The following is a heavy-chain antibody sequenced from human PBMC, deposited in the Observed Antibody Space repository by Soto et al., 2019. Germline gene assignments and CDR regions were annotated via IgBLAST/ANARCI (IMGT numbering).Heavy chain of an antibody. CDR1: GGSVNNNNW. Sequence: QVQLQESGPGLVKPSGTLSLTCAVSGGSVNNNNWWTWVRQPPGKGLAWIGDIYHSGITNYNPSLESRVTISMDKSKNQFSLNLISVLAADTAVYYCTRGAAVGSNTIFDYWGQGALVTVSS. J-gene: IGHJ4*02. CDR3: TRGAAVGSNTIFDY. CDR2: IYHSGIT. D-gene: IGHD6-13*01. V-gene: IGHV4-4*02.